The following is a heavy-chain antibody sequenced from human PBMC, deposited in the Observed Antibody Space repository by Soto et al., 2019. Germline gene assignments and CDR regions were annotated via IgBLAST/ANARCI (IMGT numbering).Heavy chain of an antibody. V-gene: IGHV3-15*07. CDR3: TLVRGVSNYLDF. CDR2: IKGKIDGGTI. CDR1: GLGFINAW. Sequence: EELLVESGGGLVKPGGSLRLSCAASGLGFINAWMNWVRQAPGKGLEWVGRIKGKIDGGTIDYAAPVKGRFTISKDDSKNTLYLEMNSLKTEDTAMYYCTLVRGVSNYLDFWGQGTLVTVSS. J-gene: IGHJ4*02. D-gene: IGHD3-10*01.